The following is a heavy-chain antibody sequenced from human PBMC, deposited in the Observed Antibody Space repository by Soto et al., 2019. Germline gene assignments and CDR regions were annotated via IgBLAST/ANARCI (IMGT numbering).Heavy chain of an antibody. CDR3: ARDDCDWRTHYYYYGMDV. CDR2: IKQDGSEK. CDR1: GFTFSSYW. Sequence: GSLRLSCAASGFTFSSYWMSWVRQDPGNGLEGVANIKQDGSEKYYVDSVKGRFTISRDNAKNSLYLQMNSLRAEDTAVYYCARDDCDWRTHYYYYGMDVWGQGTTVTVSS. V-gene: IGHV3-7*01. D-gene: IGHD3-9*01. J-gene: IGHJ6*02.